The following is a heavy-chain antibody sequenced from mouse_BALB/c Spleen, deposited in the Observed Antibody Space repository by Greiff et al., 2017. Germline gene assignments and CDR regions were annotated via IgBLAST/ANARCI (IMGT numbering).Heavy chain of an antibody. CDR2: LSYSGST. D-gene: IGHD1-1*01. Sequence: EVQRVESGPSLVKPSQTLSLTCSVTGDSITSGYWNWIRKFPGNKLEYMGYLSYSGSTYYNPSLKSRISITRDTSKNQYYLQLNSVTTEDTATYYCARGGYYGSSSAWFACWGQGTLVTVSA. V-gene: IGHV3-8*02. CDR1: GDSITSGY. J-gene: IGHJ3*01. CDR3: ARGGYYGSSSAWFAC.